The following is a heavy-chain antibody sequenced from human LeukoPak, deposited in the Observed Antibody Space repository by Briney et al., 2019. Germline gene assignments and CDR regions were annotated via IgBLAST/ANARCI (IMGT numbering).Heavy chain of an antibody. V-gene: IGHV4-59*08. J-gene: IGHJ2*01. CDR1: GRSISGYY. CDR3: ARLQCGPWYFDL. Sequence: SETLSLTCTVSGRSISGYYWSWIRQPPGKGLEWIAYIYFSGSTNYKPSLKSRVTMSVDTSKNHFSLKLNSVTAADTAVYYCARLQCGPWYFDLWGRGALVTVSS. D-gene: IGHD6-19*01. CDR2: IYFSGST.